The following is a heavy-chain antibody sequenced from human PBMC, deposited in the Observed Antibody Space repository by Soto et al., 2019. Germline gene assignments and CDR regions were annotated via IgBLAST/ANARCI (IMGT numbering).Heavy chain of an antibody. CDR2: IIPIFGTA. J-gene: IGHJ6*02. Sequence: SVKVSCKASGGTFSSYAISWVRQAPGQGLEWMGGIIPIFGTANYAQKFQGRVTMTRDTSTSTVYMELSSLRSEDTAVYYCAREIPPDYYGSGSYYSPYYYYYGMDVWGQGTTVTVSS. CDR1: GGTFSSYA. D-gene: IGHD3-10*01. CDR3: AREIPPDYYGSGSYYSPYYYYYGMDV. V-gene: IGHV1-69*05.